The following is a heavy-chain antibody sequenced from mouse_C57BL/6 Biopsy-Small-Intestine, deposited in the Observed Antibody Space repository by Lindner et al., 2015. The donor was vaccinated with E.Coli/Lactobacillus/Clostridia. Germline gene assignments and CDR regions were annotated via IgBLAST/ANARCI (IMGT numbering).Heavy chain of an antibody. CDR3: ASYGSSSDY. D-gene: IGHD1-1*01. CDR2: ISSGSSTI. V-gene: IGHV5-17*01. J-gene: IGHJ2*01. CDR1: GFTFSDYG. Sequence: VQLQESWGGLVKPGGSLKLSCAASGFTFSDYGMHWVRQAPGKGLEWVAYISSGSSTIYYADTVKGRFTISRDNAKNTLFLQMTSLRSEDTAMYYCASYGSSSDYWGQGTTLTVSS.